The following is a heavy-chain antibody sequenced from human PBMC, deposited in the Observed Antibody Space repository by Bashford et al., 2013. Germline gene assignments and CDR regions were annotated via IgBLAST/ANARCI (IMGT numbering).Heavy chain of an antibody. D-gene: IGHD3-10*01. V-gene: IGHV6-1*01. Sequence: WIRQSPSRGLEWLGRTYYRSKWYNDYAVSVKSRITINPDTSKNQFSLQLNSVTPEDTAVYYCARYYYGSGSYHHYYYYGMDVWGQGTTVTVSS. J-gene: IGHJ6*02. CDR2: TYYRSKWYN. CDR3: ARYYYGSGSYHHYYYYGMDV.